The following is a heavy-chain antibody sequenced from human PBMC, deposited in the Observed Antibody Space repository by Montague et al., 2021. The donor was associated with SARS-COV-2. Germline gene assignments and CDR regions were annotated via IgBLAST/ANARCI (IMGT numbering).Heavy chain of an antibody. CDR2: ISYDGSNK. CDR1: GFTFSSYA. Sequence: SLRLSCAASGFTFSSYAMHWVRQAPGKGLEWVAVISYDGSNKYYADSVKGRFTISRDNSKNTLYLQMNSLRAEDTAVYYCARDKYYYDSSGYHWAAYYYYGMDVWGQGTTVTVSS. J-gene: IGHJ6*02. V-gene: IGHV3-30*04. D-gene: IGHD3-22*01. CDR3: ARDKYYYDSSGYHWAAYYYYGMDV.